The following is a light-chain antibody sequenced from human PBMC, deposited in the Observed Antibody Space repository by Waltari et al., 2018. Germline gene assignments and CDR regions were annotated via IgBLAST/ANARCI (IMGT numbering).Light chain of an antibody. V-gene: IGLV1-40*01. J-gene: IGLJ2*01. CDR1: SSNIGAGYD. CDR3: QSYDSSLSAYVV. CDR2: GNS. Sequence: QRVTISCTGSSSNIGAGYDVHWYQQLPGTAPKLLIYGNSNRPSGVPDRFSGSKSGTSASLAITGLQAEDEADYYCQSYDSSLSAYVVFGGGTKLTVL.